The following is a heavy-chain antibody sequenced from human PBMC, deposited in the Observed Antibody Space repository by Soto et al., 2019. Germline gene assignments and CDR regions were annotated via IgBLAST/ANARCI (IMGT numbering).Heavy chain of an antibody. J-gene: IGHJ4*02. Sequence: GGSLRLSCAASGFTFSSDRMHWVRQAPGKGLLWVSCINGDGSGTTYVDSVKGRFTISRDNAESTLYLQMNGLRAEDTAVYYCVSDVIAGTNHWGQGTLVTVSS. D-gene: IGHD2-8*01. CDR3: VSDVIAGTNH. V-gene: IGHV3-74*03. CDR2: INGDGSGT. CDR1: GFTFSSDR.